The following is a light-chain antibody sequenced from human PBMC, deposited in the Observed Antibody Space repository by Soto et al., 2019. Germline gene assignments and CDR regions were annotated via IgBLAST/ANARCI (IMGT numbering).Light chain of an antibody. Sequence: EIVLTQSPGTLSLSPGERATLSCRASQSVSSSYLAWYQQNPGQAPRLLIYGASSRATGIPDRFSGSGSGTDFTLTISRLEPEDFAMYYCQQYGSSPLTFGGGTKVEI. CDR1: QSVSSSY. CDR3: QQYGSSPLT. J-gene: IGKJ4*01. V-gene: IGKV3-20*01. CDR2: GAS.